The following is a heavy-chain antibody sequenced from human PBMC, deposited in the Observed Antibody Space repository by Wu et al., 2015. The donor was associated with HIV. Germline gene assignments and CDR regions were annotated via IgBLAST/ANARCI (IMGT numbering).Heavy chain of an antibody. CDR1: GYTFTDYY. Sequence: QVQLVQSGAEVKMPGASVKVSCKTSGYTFTDYYIHWVRQAPGQGLQWMGWINPNTGDTNYAETFKGRVTMTRDTSISTVYMVMTSLKFNDTAIYYCARDWQFHVVFGDFYMDVWGNGTTVIVSS. CDR3: ARDWQFHVVFGDFYMDV. V-gene: IGHV1-2*02. D-gene: IGHD3-16*01. J-gene: IGHJ6*03. CDR2: INPNTGDT.